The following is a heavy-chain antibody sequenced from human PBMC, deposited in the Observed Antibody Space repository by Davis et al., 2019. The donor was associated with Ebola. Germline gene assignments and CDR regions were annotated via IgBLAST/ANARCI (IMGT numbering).Heavy chain of an antibody. Sequence: GESLKISCAASEFTFSSYEMNWVRQAPGKGLEWVSYIDSSATTTYYADSVKGRFTISRDNAKNSLFLQMNSLTAEDKDLYYCAREAPFCGGDCLDYWGQGTLVTVSS. CDR3: AREAPFCGGDCLDY. J-gene: IGHJ4*02. CDR1: EFTFSSYE. D-gene: IGHD2-21*01. CDR2: IDSSATTT. V-gene: IGHV3-48*03.